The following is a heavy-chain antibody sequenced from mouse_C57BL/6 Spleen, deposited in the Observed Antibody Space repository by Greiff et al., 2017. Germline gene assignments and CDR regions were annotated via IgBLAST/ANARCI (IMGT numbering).Heavy chain of an antibody. CDR3: ARSPYVDD. J-gene: IGHJ1*03. Sequence: QVQLQQPGAELVMPGASVKLSCTASGYTFTSYWMHWVKQRPGQGLEWRGGIDPSDSYTNYNQKFQGKSTLTADKSSSTAYMQLSSLTSEDSAVYYCARSPYVDDWGTGTPVTVSS. CDR2: IDPSDSYT. V-gene: IGHV1-69*01. CDR1: GYTFTSYW.